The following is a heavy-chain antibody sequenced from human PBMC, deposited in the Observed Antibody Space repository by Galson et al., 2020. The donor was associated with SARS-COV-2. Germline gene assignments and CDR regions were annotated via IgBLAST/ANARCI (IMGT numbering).Heavy chain of an antibody. Sequence: SAIGTAGDTYYPGSVKGRFNISRENAKNSLYLQMNSLRAGDTAVYYCARGAVEMATTTQVNYYYYYMDVWGKGTTVTVSS. D-gene: IGHD5-12*01. CDR3: ARGAVEMATTTQVNYYYYYMDV. V-gene: IGHV3-13*01. CDR2: IGTAGDT. J-gene: IGHJ6*03.